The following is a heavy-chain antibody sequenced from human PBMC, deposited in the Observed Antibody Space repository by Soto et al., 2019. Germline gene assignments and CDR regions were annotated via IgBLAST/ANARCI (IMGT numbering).Heavy chain of an antibody. J-gene: IGHJ4*01. CDR1: GFTFSDHY. CDR2: IRNKAKSYTT. Sequence: EVQLVESGGGLVQPGGSQRLSCAASGFTFSDHYMDWVRQAPGKGLEWVGRIRNKAKSYTTDYAASVKGRFTISRDDSKDSLYLQMNSLKTEDTAIYYCARDSGKGAYFDYWGHGTLATVSS. D-gene: IGHD1-26*01. CDR3: ARDSGKGAYFDY. V-gene: IGHV3-72*01.